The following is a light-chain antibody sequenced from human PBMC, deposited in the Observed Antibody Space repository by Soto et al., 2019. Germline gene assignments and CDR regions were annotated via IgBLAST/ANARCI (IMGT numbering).Light chain of an antibody. Sequence: QSALTQPASVSGSPGQSITISCTGTSSDVGSSNLVSWYQQHPGKAPKLRIYEGSKRPSGVSNRFSGSKSGNTASLTISGLQAEDEADYYCCSYAGSSTFYVFGTGTKVTVL. J-gene: IGLJ1*01. CDR2: EGS. CDR1: SSDVGSSNL. V-gene: IGLV2-23*01. CDR3: CSYAGSSTFYV.